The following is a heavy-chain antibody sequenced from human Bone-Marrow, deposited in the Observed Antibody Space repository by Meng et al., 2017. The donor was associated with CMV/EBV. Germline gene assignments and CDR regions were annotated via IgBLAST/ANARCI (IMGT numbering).Heavy chain of an antibody. CDR1: GGSISSGGYY. J-gene: IGHJ4*02. V-gene: IGHV4-31*03. Sequence: LRLSCTVSGGSISSGGYYWSWIRQHPGKGLEWIGYIYYSGSTYHNPSLKSRVTISVDTSKNQFSLKLSSVTAADTAVYYCARGETRYYFDYWGQGTLVTVSS. CDR2: IYYSGST. CDR3: ARGETRYYFDY.